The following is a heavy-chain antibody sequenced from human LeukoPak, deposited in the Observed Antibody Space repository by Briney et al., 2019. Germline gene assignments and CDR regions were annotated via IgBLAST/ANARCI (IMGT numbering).Heavy chain of an antibody. CDR3: AGDGSYCSGGSCYFGEYFQH. V-gene: IGHV3-30-3*01. D-gene: IGHD2-15*01. CDR2: ISYDGSEK. J-gene: IGHJ1*01. CDR1: GFIFSSYA. Sequence: PGGSLRLSCAASGFIFSSYAMHWVRQAPGKGLEWVAVISYDGSEKYYADSVKGRFTISRDNSKNTLYLQMNSLRAEDTAVYYCAGDGSYCSGGSCYFGEYFQHWGQGTLVTVSS.